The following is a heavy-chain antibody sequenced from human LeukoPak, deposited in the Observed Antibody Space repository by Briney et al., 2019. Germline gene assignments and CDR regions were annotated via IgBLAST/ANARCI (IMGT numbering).Heavy chain of an antibody. J-gene: IGHJ4*02. D-gene: IGHD5-12*01. CDR3: ARDARLRGIDY. CDR1: GGSISSSSYY. Sequence: PSETLSLTCTVSGGSISSSSYYWGWIRQPPGKGLEWIGSIYYSGTTNYNPSLKSRVSMSVDTSKNQFSLKLSSVTAADTAVYYCARDARLRGIDYWGQGTLVTVSS. V-gene: IGHV4-39*07. CDR2: IYYSGTT.